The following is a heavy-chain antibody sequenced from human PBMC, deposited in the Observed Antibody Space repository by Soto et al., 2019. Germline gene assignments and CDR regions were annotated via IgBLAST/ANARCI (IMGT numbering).Heavy chain of an antibody. D-gene: IGHD6-19*01. V-gene: IGHV3-21*01. J-gene: IGHJ6*02. Sequence: KTGGSLRLSCAASGFTFSSYSMNWVRQAPGKGLEWVSSISSSSSYIYYADSVKGRFTISRDNAKNSLYLQMNSLRAEDTAVYYCARDKQWLVRGYYYGMDVWGQGTTVTVSS. CDR2: ISSSSSYI. CDR1: GFTFSSYS. CDR3: ARDKQWLVRGYYYGMDV.